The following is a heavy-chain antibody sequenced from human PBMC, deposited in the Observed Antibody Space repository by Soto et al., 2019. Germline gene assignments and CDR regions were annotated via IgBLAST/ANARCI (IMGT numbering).Heavy chain of an antibody. CDR1: RGSITRGDYN. D-gene: IGHD3-9*01. V-gene: IGHV4-31*03. Sequence: QVQLEESGPGLVKPSQALSLTCTVSRGSITRGDYNWSWLRQRPGKGLEGIGDIFFSGGTYYNPSLESRATISIDTSKNQVSRKLHTVTSADTAVYYCATERRRVFETWGQGTVVAVSA. CDR2: IFFSGGT. J-gene: IGHJ5*02. CDR3: ATERRRVFET.